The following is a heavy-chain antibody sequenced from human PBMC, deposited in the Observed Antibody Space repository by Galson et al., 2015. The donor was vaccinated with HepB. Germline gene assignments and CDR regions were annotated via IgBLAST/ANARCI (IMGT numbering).Heavy chain of an antibody. V-gene: IGHV3-33*01. CDR2: IWDDGSDA. J-gene: IGHJ2*01. Sequence: SLRLSCAASGFTFSSYGMHWVRQAPGKGLEWVGIIWDDGSDAYYGDSVKGRFTIFRDNSKNMLYLQMNSLTPQDTAVYYCATEYYYDSRPLDLWGRGTLVTGSS. CDR3: ATEYYYDSRPLDL. D-gene: IGHD3-3*01. CDR1: GFTFSSYG.